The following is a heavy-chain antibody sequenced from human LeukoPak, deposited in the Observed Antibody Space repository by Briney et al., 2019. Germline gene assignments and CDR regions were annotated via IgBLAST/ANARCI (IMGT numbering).Heavy chain of an antibody. CDR3: AREYRGYYYDSSGYYPLYYFDY. V-gene: IGHV3-7*01. CDR1: GFTFSSYR. CDR2: IKQDGSEK. D-gene: IGHD3-22*01. Sequence: GGSLRLSCAASGFTFSSYRMSWVRQAPGKGLEWVANIKQDGSEKYYVDSVKGRFTISRDNAKNSLYLQMNSLRAEDTAVYYCAREYRGYYYDSSGYYPLYYFDYWGQGTLVTVSS. J-gene: IGHJ4*02.